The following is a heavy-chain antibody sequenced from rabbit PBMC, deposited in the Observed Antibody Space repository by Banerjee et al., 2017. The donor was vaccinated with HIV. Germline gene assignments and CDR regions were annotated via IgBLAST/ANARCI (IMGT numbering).Heavy chain of an antibody. CDR3: ARESGGAGYVGL. J-gene: IGHJ3*01. V-gene: IGHV1S47*01. CDR1: GSDISSNA. D-gene: IGHD6-1*01. CDR2: IYSGDGDT. Sequence: QEQLVESGGGLVQPEGSLTLTCKASGSDISSNAMCWVRQAPGKGLELIACIYSGDGDTGYATWAKGRFTISKTSSTTVTLQMTTLTAADTATYFCARESGGAGYVGLWGQGTLVTVS.